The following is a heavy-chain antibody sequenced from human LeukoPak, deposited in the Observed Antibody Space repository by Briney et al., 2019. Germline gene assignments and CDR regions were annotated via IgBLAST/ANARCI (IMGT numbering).Heavy chain of an antibody. CDR3: ARDLGPPYYYGSGSYIGY. CDR2: IIPIFGTA. V-gene: IGHV1-69*13. D-gene: IGHD3-10*01. Sequence: SVKVSCKASGGTFSSYAISWVRQAPGQGLEWMGGIIPIFGTANYAQKFQGRVTITADESTSTAYMELSSLRSEDTAVCYCARDLGPPYYYGSGSYIGYWGQGTLVTVSS. J-gene: IGHJ4*02. CDR1: GGTFSSYA.